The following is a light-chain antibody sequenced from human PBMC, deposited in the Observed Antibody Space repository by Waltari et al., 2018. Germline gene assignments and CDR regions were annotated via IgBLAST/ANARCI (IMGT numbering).Light chain of an antibody. J-gene: IGLJ2*01. Sequence: QYALTQPASVSGYPGQSITISCTRTSSDVGGYNYVSCYQKHPGKAPKLLIYDVSNRPSGVSNRFSASKSGNTASLIISGLQAEDEADYYCSSYTSSTTLLLIFGGGTKLTVL. CDR1: SSDVGGYNY. CDR2: DVS. V-gene: IGLV2-14*03. CDR3: SSYTSSTTLLLI.